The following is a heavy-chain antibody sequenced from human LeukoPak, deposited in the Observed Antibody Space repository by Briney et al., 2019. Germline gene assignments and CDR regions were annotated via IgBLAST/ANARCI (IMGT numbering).Heavy chain of an antibody. J-gene: IGHJ4*02. D-gene: IGHD3-22*01. CDR1: GFTFSSYA. V-gene: IGHV3-30*04. Sequence: PGGSLRLSCAASGFTFSSYAMTWVRQAPGKGLEWVAVISYDGSNTYYADSVKGRFTISRDNSKNTLYLQMDSLRAEDTAVYYCATAQREYYYDSSGIMGNWGQGTLVTVSS. CDR2: ISYDGSNT. CDR3: ATAQREYYYDSSGIMGN.